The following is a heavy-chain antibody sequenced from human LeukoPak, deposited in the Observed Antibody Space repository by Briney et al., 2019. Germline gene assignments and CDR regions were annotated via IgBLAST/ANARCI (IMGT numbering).Heavy chain of an antibody. D-gene: IGHD5-24*01. Sequence: SETLSLTCTVSGGSISSYYWSWIRQPPGKGLEWIGYIYYSGSTNYNPSLKSRITISVDTSKNQFSLKLSSVTAADTAVYYCASQRDGYTRYDYWGQGTLVTVSS. J-gene: IGHJ4*02. CDR3: ASQRDGYTRYDY. CDR1: GGSISSYY. CDR2: IYYSGST. V-gene: IGHV4-59*01.